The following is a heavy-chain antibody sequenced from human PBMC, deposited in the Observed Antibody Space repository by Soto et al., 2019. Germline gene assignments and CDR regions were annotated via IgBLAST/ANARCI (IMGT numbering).Heavy chain of an antibody. Sequence: GGSLRLSCKASGFTFSSYDLSWVRQAPGKGLEWVAFISGSGATIYYKDSVKGRFTISKDDARTSLFLQMDTLRPEDTAVYYCVREYPNIFPPSYRKSRTLCAFWAQGTLAPAPQ. CDR2: ISGSGATI. CDR1: GFTFSSYD. V-gene: IGHV3-48*03. CDR3: VREYPNIFPPSYRKSRTLCAF. J-gene: IGHJ4*02. D-gene: IGHD3-3*02.